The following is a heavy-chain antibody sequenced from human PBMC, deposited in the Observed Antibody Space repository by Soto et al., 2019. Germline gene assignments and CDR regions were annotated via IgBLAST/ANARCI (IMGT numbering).Heavy chain of an antibody. V-gene: IGHV3-74*01. CDR3: ARGDGDRYDGNGYLGRN. D-gene: IGHD3-22*01. CDR2: IKSDGSGT. J-gene: IGHJ4*02. CDR1: GFPFSSYW. Sequence: EVQLVESGGGLVEPGESLTLSCEASGFPFSSYWMHWVRKAPGKGLVWVSRIKSDGSGTYYADSVQDRFTISRDNARNTLNLQMISLRCEDTAMYCCARGDGDRYDGNGYLGRNWGQGNLVTVSS.